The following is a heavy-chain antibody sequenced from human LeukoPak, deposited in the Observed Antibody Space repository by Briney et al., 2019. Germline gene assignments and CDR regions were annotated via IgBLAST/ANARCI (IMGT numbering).Heavy chain of an antibody. J-gene: IGHJ4*02. CDR3: STLTSRYLPDS. CDR2: IKSKADGETT. V-gene: IGHV3-15*07. D-gene: IGHD3-9*01. CDR1: GFTFNTYT. Sequence: GGSLRLSCAASGFTFNTYTMNWVRQAPGKGLEWVGRIKSKADGETTDYAAPVKGRFTFSRDDSKNMLYLQMNGLESEDTAVYYCSTLTSRYLPDSWGQGTLVTVSS.